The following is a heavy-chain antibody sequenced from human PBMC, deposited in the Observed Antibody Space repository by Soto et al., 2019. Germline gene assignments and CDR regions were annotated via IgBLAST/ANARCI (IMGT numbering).Heavy chain of an antibody. V-gene: IGHV1-24*01. CDR3: AKYGTSFGGGDYFDN. CDR1: GYTLTELS. J-gene: IGHJ4*02. Sequence: GASVKVSCKVSGYTLTELSMHWVRHAPGKGLEWMGGFDPEDGETIYAQKFQGRVTMTEDTSTDTAYMELSSLRAGDTAVYFCAKYGTSFGGGDYFDNWGQGTVVTVSS. D-gene: IGHD2-21*01. CDR2: FDPEDGET.